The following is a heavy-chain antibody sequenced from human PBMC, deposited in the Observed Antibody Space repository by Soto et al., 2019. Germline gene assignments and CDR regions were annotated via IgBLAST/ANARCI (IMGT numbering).Heavy chain of an antibody. CDR1: GGTFSSFA. V-gene: IGHV1-69*06. CDR3: ARGQRAGGSYSAFDI. J-gene: IGHJ3*02. D-gene: IGHD1-26*01. Sequence: GASVKVSCKASGGTFSSFAISWVRQAPGQGLEWMGGIIPIFGTAKYAQKFQGRVTITADKSTSTAYMELSSLRSEDTAVYYCARGQRAGGSYSAFDIWGQGTMVTVSS. CDR2: IIPIFGTA.